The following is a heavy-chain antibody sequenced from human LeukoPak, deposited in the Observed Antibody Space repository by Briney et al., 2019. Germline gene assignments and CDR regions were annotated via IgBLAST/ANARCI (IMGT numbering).Heavy chain of an antibody. V-gene: IGHV1-2*02. CDR2: INPNSGGT. J-gene: IGHJ5*02. Sequence: GASVKVSCKASGYTFTSYGISWVRQAPGQGLEWMGWINPNSGGTNYAQNFQGRVTMTRDTSIRTAYMELSSLRSDDTAVYYCARGGNSGYDYLHWFDPWGQGTLVTVSS. D-gene: IGHD5-12*01. CDR1: GYTFTSYG. CDR3: ARGGNSGYDYLHWFDP.